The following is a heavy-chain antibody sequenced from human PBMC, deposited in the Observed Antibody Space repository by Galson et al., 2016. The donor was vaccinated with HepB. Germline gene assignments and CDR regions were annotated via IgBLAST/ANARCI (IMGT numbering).Heavy chain of an antibody. J-gene: IGHJ4*02. D-gene: IGHD2-15*01. CDR3: AKDGPAYCRVGSCYFFDF. CDR1: GFPFSSYA. Sequence: SLRLSCATSGFPFSSYAMHWVRQAPGKGLEWVAAIWDDGSNKFYADSVKGRFTISRDNAKSTVYLQMNNLRVEDTAVYFCAKDGPAYCRVGSCYFFDFWGQGTPVTVSS. V-gene: IGHV3-33*06. CDR2: IWDDGSNK.